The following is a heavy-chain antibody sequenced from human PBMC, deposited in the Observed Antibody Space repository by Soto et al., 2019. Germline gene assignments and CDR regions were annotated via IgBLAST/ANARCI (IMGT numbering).Heavy chain of an antibody. CDR1: GGSFRGYY. V-gene: IGHV4-34*01. J-gene: IGHJ3*02. CDR2: INHSGST. CDR3: ARGPRTGLGELARGAFDI. D-gene: IGHD3-16*01. Sequence: QVQLQQWGAGLLKPSETLSLTCAVYGGSFRGYYWSWIRQPPGKGLGWIGEINHSGSTNYNPSLKSRVTISVDTSKNQFSLKLSSVTAADTAVYYCARGPRTGLGELARGAFDIWGQGTMVTVSS.